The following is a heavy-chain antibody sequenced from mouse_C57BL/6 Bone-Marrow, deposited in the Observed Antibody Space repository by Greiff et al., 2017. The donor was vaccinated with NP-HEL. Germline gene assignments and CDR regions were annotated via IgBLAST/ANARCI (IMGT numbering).Heavy chain of an antibody. CDR3: TRDRRVTTGFAY. CDR1: GFTFSSYA. D-gene: IGHD2-2*01. V-gene: IGHV5-9-1*02. J-gene: IGHJ3*01. CDR2: ISSGGDYI. Sequence: VQLKESGEGLVKPGGSLKLSCAASGFTFSSYAMSWVRQTPEKRLEWVAYISSGGDYIYYADTVKGRFTISRDNARNTLYLQMSSLKSEDTAMYYCTRDRRVTTGFAYWGQGTLVTVSA.